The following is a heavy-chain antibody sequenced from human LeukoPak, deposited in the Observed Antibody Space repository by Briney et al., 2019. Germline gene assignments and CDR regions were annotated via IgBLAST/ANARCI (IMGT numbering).Heavy chain of an antibody. Sequence: GGSLRLSCAASGFTFDDYAMHWVRQAPGKGLEWVSLISGDGGSTYYADSVKGRFTISRDNSKNSLYLQMNSLRTEGTALYYCAKDGSGGRLSPAYFDYWGQGTLVTVSS. V-gene: IGHV3-43*02. J-gene: IGHJ4*02. D-gene: IGHD5-12*01. CDR3: AKDGSGGRLSPAYFDY. CDR2: ISGDGGST. CDR1: GFTFDDYA.